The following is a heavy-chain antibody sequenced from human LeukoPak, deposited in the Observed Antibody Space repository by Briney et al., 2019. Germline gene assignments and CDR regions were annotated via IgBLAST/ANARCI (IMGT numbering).Heavy chain of an antibody. D-gene: IGHD2-2*02. J-gene: IGHJ6*02. V-gene: IGHV3-9*01. CDR3: AKDIGCSSTTCYTSRNYGMDV. CDR2: ISWNSGGI. CDR1: GFTFDDYA. Sequence: GGSLRLSCAASGFTFDDYAMHWARQAPGKGLEWVSGISWNSGGIGYADSVKGRFTISRDNAKNSLYLQMNSLRAEDTALYYCAKDIGCSSTTCYTSRNYGMDVWGQGTTVTVSS.